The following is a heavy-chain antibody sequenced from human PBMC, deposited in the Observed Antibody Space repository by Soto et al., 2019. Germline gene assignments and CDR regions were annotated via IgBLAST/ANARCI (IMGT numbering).Heavy chain of an antibody. Sequence: PSETLSLTCTVSGGSISSYYWSWIRQPPGKGLEWIGYIYYSGSTNYNPSLKSRVTISVDTSKNQFSLMLSSVTAADTAVYYCTRTIFGVLKGFDPWGQGTLVTVSS. CDR1: GGSISSYY. D-gene: IGHD3-3*01. CDR2: IYYSGST. J-gene: IGHJ5*02. CDR3: TRTIFGVLKGFDP. V-gene: IGHV4-59*01.